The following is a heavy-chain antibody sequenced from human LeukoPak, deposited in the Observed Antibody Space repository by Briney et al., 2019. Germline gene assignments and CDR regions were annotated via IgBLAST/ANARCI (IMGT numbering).Heavy chain of an antibody. CDR2: IYYSEST. CDR1: GGSISSYY. J-gene: IGHJ4*02. Sequence: SETLSLTCTVSGGSISSYYWSWLRQPPGKGLEGIGYIYYSESTNYNPSLKSRVTISVDTSKNQFSLKLSSVTAADTAVYYCAGSSYDYGTPYWGQGTLVTVSS. CDR3: AGSSYDYGTPY. D-gene: IGHD3-10*01. V-gene: IGHV4-59*01.